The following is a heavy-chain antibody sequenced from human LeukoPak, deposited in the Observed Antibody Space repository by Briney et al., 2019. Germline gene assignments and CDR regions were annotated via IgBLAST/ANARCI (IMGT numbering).Heavy chain of an antibody. J-gene: IGHJ4*02. CDR2: INHSGGT. CDR3: ARRECSGGSCYFDY. V-gene: IGHV4-34*01. Sequence: PSETLSLTCAVYGGSFSGYYWIWIRQPPGKGLEWIGEINHSGGTNYNPSLKSRVTISVDTSKNQFSLKLSSVTAADTAVYYCARRECSGGSCYFDYWGEGTLVTVSS. CDR1: GGSFSGYY. D-gene: IGHD2-15*01.